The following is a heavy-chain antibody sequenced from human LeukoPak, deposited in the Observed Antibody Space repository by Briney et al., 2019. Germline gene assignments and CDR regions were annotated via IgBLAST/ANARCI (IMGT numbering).Heavy chain of an antibody. D-gene: IGHD2-2*01. Sequence: SQTLSLTCTVSGGSISSGDYYWSWIRQPPGKGLEWIGYIYYSGSTYYNPSLKSRVTISVDTSKNQFSLKLSSVTAADTAVYYCARERAVVDQYYYYYYMDVWGKGTTVTVSS. CDR3: ARERAVVDQYYYYYYMDV. CDR2: IYYSGST. J-gene: IGHJ6*03. CDR1: GGSISSGDYY. V-gene: IGHV4-30-4*08.